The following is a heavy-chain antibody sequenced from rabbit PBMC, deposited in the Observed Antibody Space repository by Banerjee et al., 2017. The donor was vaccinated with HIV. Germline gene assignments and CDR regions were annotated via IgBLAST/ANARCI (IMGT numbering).Heavy chain of an antibody. Sequence: EESGGDLVKPEGSLTLTCTASGFSFSSTYWICWVRQAPGKGLEWIACIHAGSSGVTTYASWAKGRFTGSKTSSTTVTLQMTGLTAADTATYFCARDLAGVIGWNFGLWGQGTLVTVS. J-gene: IGHJ3*01. CDR3: ARDLAGVIGWNFGL. D-gene: IGHD4-1*01. CDR1: GFSFSSTYW. V-gene: IGHV1S45*01. CDR2: IHAGSSGVT.